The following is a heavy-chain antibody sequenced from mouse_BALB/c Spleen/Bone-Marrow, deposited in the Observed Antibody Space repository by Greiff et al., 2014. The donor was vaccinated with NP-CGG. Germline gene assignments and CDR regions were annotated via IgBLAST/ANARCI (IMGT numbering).Heavy chain of an antibody. CDR2: IAPGSGST. Sequence: DLVKPGASVKLSCKASGYTFTSCWINWIKQRPGQGLEWIGRIAPGSGSTYYNEMFKGKATLTVDTSSSTAYIQLSSLSSEDSAVYFCARFPFYYGSSFYYFDYWGQGTTLTVSS. CDR1: GYTFTSCW. D-gene: IGHD1-1*01. J-gene: IGHJ2*01. CDR3: ARFPFYYGSSFYYFDY. V-gene: IGHV1S41*01.